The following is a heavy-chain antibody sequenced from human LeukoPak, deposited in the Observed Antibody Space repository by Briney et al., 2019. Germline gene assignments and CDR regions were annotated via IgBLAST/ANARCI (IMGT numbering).Heavy chain of an antibody. Sequence: GGSLRLSCAASGFTFNTYSMNWARQAPGKGLEWVSGISGTGSTYYADSVKGRFTISRDNSKNTLFLQMNSLRAEDTAVYYCAKVSDYAWGSYRYPFDNWGQGTLVIVSS. V-gene: IGHV3-23*01. D-gene: IGHD3-16*02. CDR2: ISGTGST. CDR3: AKVSDYAWGSYRYPFDN. J-gene: IGHJ5*02. CDR1: GFTFNTYS.